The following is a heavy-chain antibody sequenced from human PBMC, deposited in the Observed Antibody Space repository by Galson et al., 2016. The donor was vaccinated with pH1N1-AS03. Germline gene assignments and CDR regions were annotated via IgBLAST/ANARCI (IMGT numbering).Heavy chain of an antibody. Sequence: SLRLSCAASGFTFSSFGMHWVRRAPGKGLEWVAFIRFDGSVRFYAASVKGRFTISRDDSKNTLYLQMNSLRAEDTAVYFCAKVSAGSSSYNYFDHWGQGTLVIVSS. D-gene: IGHD2-2*01. CDR3: AKVSAGSSSYNYFDH. V-gene: IGHV3-30*02. CDR2: IRFDGSVR. CDR1: GFTFSSFG. J-gene: IGHJ4*02.